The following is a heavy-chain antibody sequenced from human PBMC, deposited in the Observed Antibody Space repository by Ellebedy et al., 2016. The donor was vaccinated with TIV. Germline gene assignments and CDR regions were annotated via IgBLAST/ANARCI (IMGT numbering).Heavy chain of an antibody. J-gene: IGHJ2*01. CDR2: VSYEGSVQ. CDR1: GFTFDSYA. D-gene: IGHD1-1*01. Sequence: GESLKISCVASGFTFDSYAMHWVRRAPGKGLEWMAVVSYEGSVQYYRDSVKGRFTISRDNSKNTLYLQMNSPRAEDTAVYYCAKEPKVHAGPWYFDLWGRGTLVTVSS. CDR3: AKEPKVHAGPWYFDL. V-gene: IGHV3-30*04.